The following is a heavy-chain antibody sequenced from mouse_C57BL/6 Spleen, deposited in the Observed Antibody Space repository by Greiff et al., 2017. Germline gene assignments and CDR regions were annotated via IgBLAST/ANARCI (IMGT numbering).Heavy chain of an antibody. V-gene: IGHV1-69*01. Sequence: QVQLQQPGADLVLPGASVKLSCTASGYTFTSYWMPWVKQRPEQGLEWVAEIDPSDSYTNYNQTFKGHSIFTVNKSSSTLYMQLSSLTSENSAVYDCARGYIDYWGQGTTLTVSS. CDR2: IDPSDSYT. CDR1: GYTFTSYW. D-gene: IGHD1-2*01. CDR3: ARGYIDY. J-gene: IGHJ2*01.